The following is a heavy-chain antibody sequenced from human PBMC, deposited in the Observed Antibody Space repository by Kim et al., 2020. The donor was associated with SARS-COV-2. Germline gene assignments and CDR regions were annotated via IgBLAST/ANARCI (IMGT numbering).Heavy chain of an antibody. CDR2: IYSGGRT. CDR3: ARAGYYDSSGHCFGFSFD. CDR1: GFSVKNTY. V-gene: IGHV3-66*01. J-gene: IGHJ4*01. Sequence: GGSLRLSCAPSGFSVKNTYLSWVRQAPGKGLEWVSLIYSGGRTFYSDSSKGRFTLSNDNSKDTLYLQLNSMVAEDTAVYYCARAGYYDSSGHCFGFSFD. D-gene: IGHD3-22*01.